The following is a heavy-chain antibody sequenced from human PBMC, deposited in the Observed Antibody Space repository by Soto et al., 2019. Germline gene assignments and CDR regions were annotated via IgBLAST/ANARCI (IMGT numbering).Heavy chain of an antibody. CDR3: AKEDYCDSSGYLP. J-gene: IGHJ5*02. D-gene: IGHD3-22*01. V-gene: IGHV3-30*18. Sequence: GGSLRLSCAASGFTFSSYGMHWVRQAPGKGLEWVAVISYDGSNKYYADSVKGRFTISRDNSKNTLYLQMNSLRAEDTAVYYCAKEDYCDSSGYLPWGQGTLVTVYS. CDR2: ISYDGSNK. CDR1: GFTFSSYG.